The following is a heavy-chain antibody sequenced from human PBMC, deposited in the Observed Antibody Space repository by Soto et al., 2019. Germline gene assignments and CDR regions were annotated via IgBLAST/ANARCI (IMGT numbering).Heavy chain of an antibody. D-gene: IGHD3-10*01. CDR3: ARDAGDAGLSWYYFDH. CDR2: IKQDGNEI. V-gene: IGHV3-7*05. CDR1: GFTFSTYW. J-gene: IGHJ4*02. Sequence: EVQLVESGGDLVQPGGSLRLSCTASGFTFSTYWMSWVRQAPGKGLEWVANIKQDGNEIHYVDSVKGRFTISRDNAKNSLSLHMDSLRDEDTAVYYWARDAGDAGLSWYYFDHWGQGTLVTVSA.